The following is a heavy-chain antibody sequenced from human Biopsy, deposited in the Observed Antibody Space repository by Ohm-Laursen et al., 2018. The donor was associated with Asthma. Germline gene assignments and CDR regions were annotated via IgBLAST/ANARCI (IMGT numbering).Heavy chain of an antibody. CDR3: ARRGGVRRYFDY. CDR2: IYYIGST. CDR1: GGSITSFY. J-gene: IGHJ4*02. V-gene: IGHV4-59*08. Sequence: GTLSLTCPVSGGSITSFYWSWIRQPPGRGLEWIGYIYYIGSTYYNPSLKSRVAISLDTSKNQFSLKLSSVTAADTAVYFCARRGGVRRYFDYWGQGTLVTVSS. D-gene: IGHD3-16*01.